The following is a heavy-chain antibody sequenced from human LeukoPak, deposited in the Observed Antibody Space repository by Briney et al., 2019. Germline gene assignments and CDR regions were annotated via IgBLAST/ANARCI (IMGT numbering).Heavy chain of an antibody. V-gene: IGHV3-9*01. J-gene: IGHJ4*02. CDR2: IGWNSHII. Sequence: PGGSLRLSRAASGFTFNDYAMHWVRQAPGKGLEWVSGIGWNSHIIGYEDSVKGRFTISRDNARNSLSLQMNSLRAEDTAFYYCAKDRDSSGFAPYFDYWGQGILVTVSS. CDR1: GFTFNDYA. CDR3: AKDRDSSGFAPYFDY. D-gene: IGHD3-22*01.